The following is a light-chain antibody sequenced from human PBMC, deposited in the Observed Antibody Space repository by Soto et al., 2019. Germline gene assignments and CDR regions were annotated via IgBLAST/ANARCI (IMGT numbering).Light chain of an antibody. CDR3: QQFNRYPLT. CDR2: GAS. J-gene: IGKJ4*01. V-gene: IGKV3-15*01. CDR1: QPLNNN. Sequence: EIVLTQSPATLSVSPGDRATLSCRAGQPLNNNVAWYQHKPGQAPRLLIYGASTRATGISARFSGSGSGTEFTLTITSLQPEDFATYFCQQFNRYPLTFGGGTKVDIK.